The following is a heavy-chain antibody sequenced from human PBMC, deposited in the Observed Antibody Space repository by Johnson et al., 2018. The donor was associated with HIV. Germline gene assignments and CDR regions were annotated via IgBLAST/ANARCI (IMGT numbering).Heavy chain of an antibody. V-gene: IGHV3-15*01. CDR1: GFTFSDYY. D-gene: IGHD6-13*01. CDR2: IKSNTDGGTT. J-gene: IGHJ3*02. Sequence: EVQLVESGGGLVKPGGSLRLSCAASGFTFSDYYMSWFRQAPGQGLEWVARIKSNTDGGTTDYAAPVKGRFTISQDNAKNTLYLQMNNRRVEDTALDFCVRPHLLGAADGDDAFDIWGQGTMVTVSS. CDR3: VRPHLLGAADGDDAFDI.